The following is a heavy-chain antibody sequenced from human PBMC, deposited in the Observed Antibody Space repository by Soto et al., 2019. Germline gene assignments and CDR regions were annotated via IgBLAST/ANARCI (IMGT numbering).Heavy chain of an antibody. D-gene: IGHD1-1*01. V-gene: IGHV4-31*03. J-gene: IGHJ4*02. Sequence: QVQLQESGPGLVKPSQTLSLTCTVSGGSISSGGYYWSWIRQHPGKGLEWIGDIYYSGSTYYNPSLKSRLSITVDTSKNQFSLKLSSVTAADTAVYYCARVYNCNYSLWGQGTLGTVSS. CDR1: GGSISSGGYY. CDR2: IYYSGST. CDR3: ARVYNCNYSL.